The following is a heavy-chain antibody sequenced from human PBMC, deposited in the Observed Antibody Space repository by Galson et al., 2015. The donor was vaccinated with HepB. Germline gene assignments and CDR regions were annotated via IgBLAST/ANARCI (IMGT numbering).Heavy chain of an antibody. CDR3: ARDQPYGRNDAFDI. CDR2: ISASGT. J-gene: IGHJ3*02. D-gene: IGHD2-2*01. CDR1: GLTFSSNA. V-gene: IGHV3-23*01. Sequence: SLRLSCAASGLTFSSNAMSWVRQAPGEGLEWVSAISASGTYYADSVKGRFIFSRDNSLNTLYLQMNSVRAEDTAVYYRARDQPYGRNDAFDIWGQGTMVTVSS.